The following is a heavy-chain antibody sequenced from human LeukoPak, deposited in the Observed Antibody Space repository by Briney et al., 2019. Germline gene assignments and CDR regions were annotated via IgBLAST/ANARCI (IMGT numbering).Heavy chain of an antibody. CDR1: GYTFTGYY. D-gene: IGHD3-22*01. J-gene: IGHJ4*02. V-gene: IGHV1-2*02. CDR2: INPNSGGT. Sequence: ASVKVSCKASGYTFTGYYMHWVRQAPGQGLEWMGWINPNSGGTNYAQKFQGRLTMTRDTSISTAYMELSRLRSDDTAVYYCARLSGAYYYDSSGYDDYWGQGTLVTVSS. CDR3: ARLSGAYYYDSSGYDDY.